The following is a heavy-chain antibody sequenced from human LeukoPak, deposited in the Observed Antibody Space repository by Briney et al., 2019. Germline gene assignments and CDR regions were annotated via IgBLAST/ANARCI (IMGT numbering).Heavy chain of an antibody. D-gene: IGHD6-19*01. J-gene: IGHJ4*02. Sequence: GGSLRLSCAASGFIFSSYETNWVRQAPGKGLEWVSYISSGGSIIYYADSVRGRLTISRDNAKNSLYLQMNSLRAEDTAVYYCARVNKGVSGTVDYWGQGTLVTVSS. V-gene: IGHV3-48*03. CDR3: ARVNKGVSGTVDY. CDR2: ISSGGSII. CDR1: GFIFSSYE.